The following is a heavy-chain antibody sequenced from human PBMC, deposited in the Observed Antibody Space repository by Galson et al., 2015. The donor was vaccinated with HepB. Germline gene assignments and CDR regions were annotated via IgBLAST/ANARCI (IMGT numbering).Heavy chain of an antibody. D-gene: IGHD3-3*01. J-gene: IGHJ4*02. CDR3: ARDVSYYDFWSGYSH. CDR1: GFTFSSFG. CDR2: ISYDGNNK. Sequence: SLRLSCAASGFTFSSFGMHWVRQAPGKGLEWVAAISYDGNNKYYPDSVKGRFTISRDNSKNALYLQMNRLRPEDTAVYFCARDVSYYDFWSGYSHWGQGTRVTVSS. V-gene: IGHV3-30*03.